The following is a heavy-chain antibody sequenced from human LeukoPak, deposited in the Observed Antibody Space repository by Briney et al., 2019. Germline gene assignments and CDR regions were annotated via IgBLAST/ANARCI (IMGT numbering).Heavy chain of an antibody. V-gene: IGHV1-69*13. D-gene: IGHD1-26*01. Sequence: ASVKVSCKASGGTFSSYAISWVRQAPGQGLEWMGGIIPIFGTANYAQKFQGRVTITADESTSTAYMELSSLRSEDTAVYYCARFGVVRATRDYWGQGTLVTVSS. CDR1: GGTFSSYA. CDR3: ARFGVVRATRDY. J-gene: IGHJ4*02. CDR2: IIPIFGTA.